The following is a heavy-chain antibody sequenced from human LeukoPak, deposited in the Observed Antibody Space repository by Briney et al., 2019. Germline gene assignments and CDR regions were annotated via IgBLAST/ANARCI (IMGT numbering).Heavy chain of an antibody. Sequence: GASVKVSCKASGYTFTGYYMHWVRQAPGQGLEWMGWINPNSGGTNYAQKFQGRVTMTRDMSTSTVYMELSSLRSEDTAVYYCARSRITMVRGVNWFDPWGQGTLVTVSS. CDR1: GYTFTGYY. V-gene: IGHV1-2*02. D-gene: IGHD3-10*01. CDR3: ARSRITMVRGVNWFDP. J-gene: IGHJ5*02. CDR2: INPNSGGT.